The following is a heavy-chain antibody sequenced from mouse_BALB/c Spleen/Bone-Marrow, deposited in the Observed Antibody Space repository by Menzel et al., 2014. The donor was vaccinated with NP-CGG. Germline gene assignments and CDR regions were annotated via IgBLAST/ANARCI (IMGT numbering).Heavy chain of an antibody. J-gene: IGHJ4*01. Sequence: QVQLQQSGAELARPGASVKMSCQASGYTFTRYTIEWVKQRPGHGLEWIGYIIPGSGYTNYNQKFKDKATFTADKSSSTAYMQLSSLTSEDSAVYYRAIWYGAMDYWGQGTSLTVSS. V-gene: IGHV1-4*01. D-gene: IGHD2-1*01. CDR3: AIWYGAMDY. CDR1: GYTFTRYT. CDR2: IIPGSGYT.